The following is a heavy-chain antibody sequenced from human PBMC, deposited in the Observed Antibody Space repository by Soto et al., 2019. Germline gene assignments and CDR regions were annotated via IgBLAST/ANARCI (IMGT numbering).Heavy chain of an antibody. V-gene: IGHV1-69*01. CDR1: GGTFSSYA. CDR2: IIPIFGTA. Sequence: QVQLVQSGAEVKKPGSSVKVSCKASGGTFSSYAISWVRQAPGQGLEWMGGIIPIFGTANYAQKFQGRVTITADEYTITAYMELSSLRSEDTAEDYCAREQGGASSGPGGYWGQGALVTVSS. CDR3: AREQGGASSGPGGY. J-gene: IGHJ4*02. D-gene: IGHD6-19*01.